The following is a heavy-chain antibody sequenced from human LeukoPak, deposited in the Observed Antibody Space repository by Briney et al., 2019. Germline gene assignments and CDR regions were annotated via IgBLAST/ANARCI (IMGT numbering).Heavy chain of an antibody. CDR3: ARENGTSTTFHY. J-gene: IGHJ4*02. Sequence: LAGGSLRLSCAASGFTFSSYGMHWVRQAPGKGLEWVAVISYDGSNKYYADSVKGRFTISRDNAKNSLYLQLNSLRAEDTAVYYCARENGTSTTFHYWGQGTLVTVSS. V-gene: IGHV3-30*03. D-gene: IGHD2-2*01. CDR1: GFTFSSYG. CDR2: ISYDGSNK.